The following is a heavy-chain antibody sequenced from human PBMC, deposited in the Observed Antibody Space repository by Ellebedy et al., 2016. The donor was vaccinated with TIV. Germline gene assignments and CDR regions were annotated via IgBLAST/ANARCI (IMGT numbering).Heavy chain of an antibody. J-gene: IGHJ4*02. CDR2: IYHSGSN. CDR3: AGGAPFPYYFDS. CDR1: GGFISNYY. V-gene: IGHV4-59*01. Sequence: MPSETLSLTCAVSGGFISNYYWTWIRQSPETGLEWIGYIYHSGSNGSNPSLKSRVTISVDTPKNHFSLKLNSVTAADTSVYYCAGGAPFPYYFDSWGQGLLVTVSS.